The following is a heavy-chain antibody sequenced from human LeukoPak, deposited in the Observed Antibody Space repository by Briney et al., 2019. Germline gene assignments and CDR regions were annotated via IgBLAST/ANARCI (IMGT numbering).Heavy chain of an antibody. J-gene: IGHJ6*02. CDR1: GFTFDDYA. V-gene: IGHV3-9*01. CDR3: AKDTARPRLSSSDPYYYYGMDV. CDR2: ISWNSGSI. D-gene: IGHD3-22*01. Sequence: GRSLRLSCAASGFTFDDYAMHWVRQAPGKGLEWVSGISWNSGSIGYADSVKGRFTISRDNAKNSLYLQMNSLRAEDTASYYCAKDTARPRLSSSDPYYYYGMDVWGQGTTVTVSS.